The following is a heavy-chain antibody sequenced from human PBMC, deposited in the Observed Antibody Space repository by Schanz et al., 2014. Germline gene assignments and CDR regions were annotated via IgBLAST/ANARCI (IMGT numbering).Heavy chain of an antibody. Sequence: EVQLVESGGGLVQPGGSLRLSCAVSGFIVRSNYMTWVRQAPGKGLQWVSFVHPGGSTYYPDSVKGRFTISRDSSKNTLYLQMNSLRPEDTAIYYCAKNQYDDVDLSSFYFDFWGQGTLVNDSS. CDR2: VHPGGST. D-gene: IGHD3-10*02. V-gene: IGHV3-66*01. CDR1: GFIVRSNY. CDR3: AKNQYDDVDLSSFYFDF. J-gene: IGHJ4*02.